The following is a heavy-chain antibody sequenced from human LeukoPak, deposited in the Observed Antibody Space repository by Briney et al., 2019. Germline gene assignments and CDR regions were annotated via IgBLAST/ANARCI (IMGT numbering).Heavy chain of an antibody. CDR2: INPNSGGT. D-gene: IGHD3-10*01. V-gene: IGHV1-2*02. CDR3: AREVVVRGVIPKLYGMDV. CDR1: GYTFTGYY. J-gene: IGHJ6*02. Sequence: GASVKVSCKASGYTFTGYYVHWVRQAPGQGLEWMGWINPNSGGTNYAQKFQGRVTMTRDTSISTAYMELSRLRSDDTAVYYCAREVVVRGVIPKLYGMDVWGQGTTVTVSS.